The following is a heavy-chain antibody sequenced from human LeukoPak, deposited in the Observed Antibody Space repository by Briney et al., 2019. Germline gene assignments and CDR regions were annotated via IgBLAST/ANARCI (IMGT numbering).Heavy chain of an antibody. CDR2: IIPIFGTA. V-gene: IGHV1-69*05. D-gene: IGHD2-15*01. CDR1: GGTFSSYA. Sequence: ASVKVSCKASGGTFSSYAISWMRQAPGQGLEWMGGIIPIFGTANYAQKFQGRVTMTRDTSTSTVYMELSSLRSEDTTVYYCARSPWVVAASDYWGQGTLVTVSS. CDR3: ARSPWVVAASDY. J-gene: IGHJ4*02.